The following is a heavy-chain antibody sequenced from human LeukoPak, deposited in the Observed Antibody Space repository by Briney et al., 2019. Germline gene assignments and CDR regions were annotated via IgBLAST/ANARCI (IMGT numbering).Heavy chain of an antibody. CDR3: AADTGEPHLFDH. CDR2: INHSGYT. D-gene: IGHD1-14*01. V-gene: IGHV4-34*01. CDR1: GGSFSLYY. J-gene: IGHJ4*02. Sequence: SETLSLTCAVYGGSFSLYYWSWIRQSPGKGLEWIGEINHSGYTNYNPSLKSRVTISVDTSKNQFSLKLSSVTAADTAVYYCAADTGEPHLFDHWGQGTLVTVSS.